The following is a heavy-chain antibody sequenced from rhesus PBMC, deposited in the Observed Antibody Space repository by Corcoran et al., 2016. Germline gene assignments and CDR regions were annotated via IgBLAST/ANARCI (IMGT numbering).Heavy chain of an antibody. Sequence: EVQLVESGGGLVQPGGSLRLSCAASGFTFSSSAMPWVRQASGKGLEWVGSIRSKAKNNETGDAASVKGRFTISREDSKNTAYLQMNSLKTEDTAVYYCARAVYYFDYWGQGVLVTVSS. CDR3: ARAVYYFDY. CDR2: IRSKAKNNET. CDR1: GFTFSSSA. D-gene: IGHD1-44*01. J-gene: IGHJ4*01. V-gene: IGHV3-118*01.